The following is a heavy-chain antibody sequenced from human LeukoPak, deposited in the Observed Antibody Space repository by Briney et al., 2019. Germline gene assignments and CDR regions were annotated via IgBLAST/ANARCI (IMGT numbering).Heavy chain of an antibody. V-gene: IGHV3-21*01. CDR3: ARGNGYDYYFDY. Sequence: GGSLRLSCAASGFTFSSYSMNWVRQAPGKGLEWVSSISSSSSYIYYADSVKGRFTISRDNAKNSLYLQINSLRAEDTAVYYCARGNGYDYYFDYWGQGTLVTVSS. J-gene: IGHJ4*02. CDR2: ISSSSSYI. D-gene: IGHD5-12*01. CDR1: GFTFSSYS.